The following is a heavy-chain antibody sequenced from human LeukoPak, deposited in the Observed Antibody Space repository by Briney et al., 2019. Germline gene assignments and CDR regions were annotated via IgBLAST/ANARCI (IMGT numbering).Heavy chain of an antibody. Sequence: PSETLSLTCTVSVGSISTYYWSWIRQPPGKGLEWIGYSSYSGSTNSNPSLRSRVTILVDTSKNQFSLKLTSVAAADTAVYYCARSMNYYYYYGVDVWGQGTTVTVSS. CDR1: VGSISTYY. V-gene: IGHV4-59*08. CDR3: ARSMNYYYYYGVDV. CDR2: SSYSGST. J-gene: IGHJ6*02.